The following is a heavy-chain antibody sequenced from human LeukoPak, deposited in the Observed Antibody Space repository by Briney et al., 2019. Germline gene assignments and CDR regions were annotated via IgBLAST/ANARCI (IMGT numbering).Heavy chain of an antibody. CDR3: ARGSYFDL. J-gene: IGHJ2*01. CDR1: GGSISSSKW. D-gene: IGHD6-19*01. V-gene: IGHV4-4*02. CDR2: IYYSGST. Sequence: SETLSLTCAVSGGSISSSKWWSWVRLPPGKGLQWIGEIYYSGSTNYNPSLKGRATISEDKSKNQISLNLSSVTAADTAVYYCARGSYFDLWGRGTPVTVSS.